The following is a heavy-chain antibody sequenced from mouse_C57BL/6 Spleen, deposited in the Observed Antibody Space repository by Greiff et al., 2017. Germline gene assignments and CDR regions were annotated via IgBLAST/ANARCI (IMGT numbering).Heavy chain of an antibody. CDR2: IWSGGST. CDR3: AREDYGSTLYAMDY. J-gene: IGHJ4*01. Sequence: VQLQQSGPGLVQPSQCLSITCTVSGFSLTSYGVHWVRQSPGKGLEWLGVIWSGGSTDYNAAFISRLSISKDNSKSQVFFKMNSLQADDTAIYYCAREDYGSTLYAMDYWGQGTSVTVSS. CDR1: GFSLTSYG. D-gene: IGHD1-1*01. V-gene: IGHV2-2*01.